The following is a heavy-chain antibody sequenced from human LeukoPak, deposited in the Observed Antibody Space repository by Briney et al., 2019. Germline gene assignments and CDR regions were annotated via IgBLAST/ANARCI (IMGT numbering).Heavy chain of an antibody. CDR3: ARHGSGWYAGDY. CDR2: ISYDGSNK. D-gene: IGHD6-19*01. J-gene: IGHJ4*02. CDR1: GFTFSSYG. Sequence: GGSLRLSCAASGFTFSSYGMHWVRQAPGKGLEWVAAISYDGSNKYYADSVKGRFTISRDNSKNTLYLQMNSLRAEDTAVYYCARHGSGWYAGDYWGQGTLVTVSS. V-gene: IGHV3-30*03.